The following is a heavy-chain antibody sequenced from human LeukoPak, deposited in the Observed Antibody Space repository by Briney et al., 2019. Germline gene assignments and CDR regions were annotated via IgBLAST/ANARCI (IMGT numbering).Heavy chain of an antibody. D-gene: IGHD2-2*01. J-gene: IGHJ4*02. CDR3: ARGPQGGCSSTSCPYYFDY. Sequence: PGGSLRLSCAASGFTFSSYSMNWVRQAPGKGLEWVSSISSSSSYIYYADSVKGRFTISRDNAKNSLYLQMNSLRAEDTAVYYCARGPQGGCSSTSCPYYFDYWGQGTLVTVSS. V-gene: IGHV3-21*01. CDR1: GFTFSSYS. CDR2: ISSSSSYI.